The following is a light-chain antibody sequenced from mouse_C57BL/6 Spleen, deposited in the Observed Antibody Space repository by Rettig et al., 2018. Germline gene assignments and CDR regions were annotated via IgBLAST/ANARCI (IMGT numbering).Light chain of an antibody. CDR1: SSVSY. V-gene: IGKV4-55*01. CDR2: DPS. CDR3: QQWSSYPFT. Sequence: QIVLTQSPAIMSASPGEKVTMTCSASSSVSYMYWYQQTPGSSPRLLIYDPSNLASGVPVRFSGSGSGTSYSLTISRMEAEDAATYYCQQWSSYPFTCGSGTKLEIK. J-gene: IGKJ4*01.